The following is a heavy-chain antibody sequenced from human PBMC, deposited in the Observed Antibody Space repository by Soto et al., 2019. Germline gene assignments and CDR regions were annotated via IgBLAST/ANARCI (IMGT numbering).Heavy chain of an antibody. CDR1: GFTFSSYG. CDR2: ISYDGSNK. Sequence: QVQLVESGGGVVQPGRSLRLSCAASGFTFSSYGMHWVRQAPGKGLEWVAVISYDGSNKYYADSVKGRFTISRDNSKNTLYLHMTSLRAEDTAVYYCAKDRRPNYYYGMDVWGQGTTVTVSS. J-gene: IGHJ6*02. V-gene: IGHV3-30*18. D-gene: IGHD6-25*01. CDR3: AKDRRPNYYYGMDV.